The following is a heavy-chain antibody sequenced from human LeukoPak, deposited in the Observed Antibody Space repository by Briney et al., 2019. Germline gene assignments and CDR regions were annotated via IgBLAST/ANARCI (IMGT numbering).Heavy chain of an antibody. CDR1: GFTFSSYG. J-gene: IGHJ6*03. CDR3: ARDSYDFWSGYYNLGYYYYMDV. CDR2: IWYDGSNK. Sequence: GRSLRLSCAASGFTFSSYGMHWVRQAPGKGLEWVAVIWYDGSNKYYADSVKGRFTISRDNSKNTLYLQMNSLRAEDTAVYYCARDSYDFWSGYYNLGYYYYMDVWGKGTTVTVSS. V-gene: IGHV3-33*01. D-gene: IGHD3-3*01.